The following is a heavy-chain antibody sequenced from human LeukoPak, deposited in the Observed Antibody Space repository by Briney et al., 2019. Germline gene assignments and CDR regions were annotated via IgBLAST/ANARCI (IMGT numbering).Heavy chain of an antibody. CDR1: GFTFDDYA. Sequence: GRSLRLSCAASGFTFDDYAMQWVRQAPGKGLEWVSGISWNSGSIGYADSVKGRFTISRDNAKNSLYLQMNSLRAEDTALYYCAKGGILTGYYRESDAFDIWGQGTMVTVSS. V-gene: IGHV3-9*01. CDR3: AKGGILTGYYRESDAFDI. D-gene: IGHD3-9*01. J-gene: IGHJ3*02. CDR2: ISWNSGSI.